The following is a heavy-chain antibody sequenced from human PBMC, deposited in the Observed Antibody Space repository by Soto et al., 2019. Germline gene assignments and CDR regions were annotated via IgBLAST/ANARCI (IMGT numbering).Heavy chain of an antibody. D-gene: IGHD3-10*01. CDR1: GFTVSSSY. CDR3: AREAYYYGSGSVLDY. Sequence: EVQLVESGGGLVQPGGSLRLSCAASGFTVSSSYMNWVRQTPEKGLEWVSVIYGGGGTYYADSVKGRFTISRHNSQNTVYLQMNSLKPEDTAVYYRAREAYYYGSGSVLDYWGQGALVTVSS. CDR2: IYGGGGT. V-gene: IGHV3-53*04. J-gene: IGHJ4*02.